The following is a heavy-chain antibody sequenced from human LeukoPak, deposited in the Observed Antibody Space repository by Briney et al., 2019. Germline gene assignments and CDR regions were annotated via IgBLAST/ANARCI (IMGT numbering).Heavy chain of an antibody. V-gene: IGHV4-34*01. J-gene: IGHJ4*02. Sequence: SETLSLTCAVYGGSFSGYYWSWIRQPPGKGLEWIGSIYYSGSTYYNPSLKSRVTISVDTSKNQFSLKLSSVTAADTAVYYCASFGYSSSWYAFDYWGQGTLVTVSS. CDR3: ASFGYSSSWYAFDY. CDR2: IYYSGST. D-gene: IGHD6-13*01. CDR1: GGSFSGYY.